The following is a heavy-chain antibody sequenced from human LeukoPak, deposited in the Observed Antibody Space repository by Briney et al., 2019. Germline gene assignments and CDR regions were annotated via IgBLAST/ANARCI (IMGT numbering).Heavy chain of an antibody. CDR1: GYTFTDYY. Sequence: ASVKVSCKASGYTFTDYYLHWVRQAPGQGLEWMGWINPNSGGTNYAQKFQGRVTMTRDTSISTAYMELSRLRSDDTAVYYCARESIAVAGSNYYYYMDVWGKGTTVTVSS. J-gene: IGHJ6*03. CDR2: INPNSGGT. V-gene: IGHV1-2*02. CDR3: ARESIAVAGSNYYYYMDV. D-gene: IGHD6-19*01.